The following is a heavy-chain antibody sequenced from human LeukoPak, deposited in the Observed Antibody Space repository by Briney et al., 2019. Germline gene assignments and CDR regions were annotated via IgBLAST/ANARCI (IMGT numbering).Heavy chain of an antibody. J-gene: IGHJ6*02. CDR2: ISRSAGST. D-gene: IGHD2-21*02. V-gene: IGHV3-23*01. CDR3: AKACGGDCSSSYYYYALDV. Sequence: GGSLRLSCAASGFTFSSYAMSWVRQAPGKGLEWVSSISRSAGSTYYADSVKGRFTISRVNSRNTLYLQMNSLRAEDTAVYYCAKACGGDCSSSYYYYALDVWGQGTTVTVSS. CDR1: GFTFSSYA.